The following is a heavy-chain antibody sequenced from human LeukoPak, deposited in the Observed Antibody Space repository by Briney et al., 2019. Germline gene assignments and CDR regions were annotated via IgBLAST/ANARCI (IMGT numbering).Heavy chain of an antibody. D-gene: IGHD3-22*01. CDR3: ARVNYYENSGYWVLSAFDI. V-gene: IGHV3-48*03. J-gene: IGHJ3*02. CDR1: GFTFNNYA. Sequence: GGSLRLSCAASGFTFNNYAMSWVRQAPGKGLEWVSYISSSGSTTYYADSVKGRFTISRDNAKNSLYLQMNSLRAEDTAVYYCARVNYYENSGYWVLSAFDIWGQGTMVTVSS. CDR2: ISSSGSTT.